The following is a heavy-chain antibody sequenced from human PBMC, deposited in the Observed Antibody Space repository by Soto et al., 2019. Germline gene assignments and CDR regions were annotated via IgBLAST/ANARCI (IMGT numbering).Heavy chain of an antibody. CDR3: ARNFKTNFGY. Sequence: SQTLSLTCAISGDSVSSNSAAWTWIRQSPSRGLEWLGRTYYRSKWYNDYAVSVKSRITVSPDTSKNQFSLQLNSVTPEDTAVYYCARNFKTNFGYWGQGTLVTVSS. V-gene: IGHV6-1*01. CDR2: TYYRSKWYN. CDR1: GDSVSSNSAA. J-gene: IGHJ4*02.